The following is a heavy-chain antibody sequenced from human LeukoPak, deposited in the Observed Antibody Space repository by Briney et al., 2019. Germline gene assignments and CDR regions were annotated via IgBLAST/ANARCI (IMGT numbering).Heavy chain of an antibody. V-gene: IGHV1-18*01. Sequence: ASVKVSCKASGYTFTSYGISWVRQAPGQGLEWMGWISAYNGNTNYAQKLQGRVTMTTDTSTRTAYMELRSLRSDDTAVYYCARDLLVVTGNRGGYWGQGTLVTVSS. D-gene: IGHD2-8*02. CDR3: ARDLLVVTGNRGGY. J-gene: IGHJ4*02. CDR1: GYTFTSYG. CDR2: ISAYNGNT.